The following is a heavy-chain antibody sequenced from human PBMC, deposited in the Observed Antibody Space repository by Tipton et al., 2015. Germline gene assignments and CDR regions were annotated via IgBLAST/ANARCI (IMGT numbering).Heavy chain of an antibody. CDR3: THYIYGVAPSGVY. CDR1: GASISSNNW. J-gene: IGHJ4*02. Sequence: TLSLTCGVSGASISSNNWWSWVRQPPGKGLEWIGEIFHAGTTNYNPSLKSRVTISVDKSKNQFSLRLTSVTAADTDVYYCTHYIYGVAPSGVYWGQGTLVTVSS. V-gene: IGHV4-4*02. D-gene: IGHD3-3*02. CDR2: IFHAGTT.